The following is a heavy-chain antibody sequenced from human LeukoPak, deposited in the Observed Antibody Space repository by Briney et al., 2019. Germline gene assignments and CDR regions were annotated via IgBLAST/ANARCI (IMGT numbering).Heavy chain of an antibody. V-gene: IGHV3-15*01. J-gene: IGHJ4*02. Sequence: GGSLRLSCAASGSTFSNVWMSWVRQVPGKGLEWVGRIRRKTDGETTDHAAPVKGRFTISRDDSKNTLYLQMNSLKTEDTAVYYCVTDLVIKGYFDYWGQGALVTVSS. D-gene: IGHD2-21*01. CDR3: VTDLVIKGYFDY. CDR1: GSTFSNVW. CDR2: IRRKTDGETT.